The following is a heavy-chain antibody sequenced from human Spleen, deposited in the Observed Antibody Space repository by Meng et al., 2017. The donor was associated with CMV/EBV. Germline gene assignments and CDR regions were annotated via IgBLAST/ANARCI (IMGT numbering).Heavy chain of an antibody. CDR1: GGTFSDYP. D-gene: IGHD6-13*01. Sequence: PGSSVKGSCKASGGTFSDYPISWVRQAPGQGLEWMGGIIPIFGAADYAQKFQGRVTITTDKSTNTAYMELTSLTSEDTAVYYCGELENWGQGTLVTVSS. V-gene: IGHV1-69*05. CDR2: IIPIFGAA. CDR3: GELEN. J-gene: IGHJ4*02.